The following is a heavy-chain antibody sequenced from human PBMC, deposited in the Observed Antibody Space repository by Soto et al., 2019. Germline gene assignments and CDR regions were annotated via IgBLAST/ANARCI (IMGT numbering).Heavy chain of an antibody. V-gene: IGHV3-23*01. Sequence: GAPIRSWAAAGFTFRTYAMNLVRHAPEKGVEWVSAISGSGDTTYYADSVRGRCTISRDTSKNTLYLQMNSLRAEDTAIYYCAIIPFRAYCYVSWF. CDR3: AIIPFRAYCYVSWF. CDR2: ISGSGDTT. D-gene: IGHD2-2*01. CDR1: GFTFRTYA. J-gene: IGHJ5*01.